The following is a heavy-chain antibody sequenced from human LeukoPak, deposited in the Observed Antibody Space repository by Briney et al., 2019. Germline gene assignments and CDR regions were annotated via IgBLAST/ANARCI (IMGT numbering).Heavy chain of an antibody. D-gene: IGHD3-10*01. Sequence: PGGSLRLSCAASGFTFSSYEMNWVRQAPGKGLEWVSYISSSGSTIYYADSVKGRFTISRDNAKNSLYLQMNSLRAEDTAVYYCASRGPAEVRGVIFDYWGQGTLVTVSS. V-gene: IGHV3-48*03. CDR1: GFTFSSYE. CDR3: ASRGPAEVRGVIFDY. CDR2: ISSSGSTI. J-gene: IGHJ4*02.